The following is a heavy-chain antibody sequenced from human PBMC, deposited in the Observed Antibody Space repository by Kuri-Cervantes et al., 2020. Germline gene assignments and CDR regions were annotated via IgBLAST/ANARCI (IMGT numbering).Heavy chain of an antibody. CDR2: MNPNSGNT. V-gene: IGHV1-8*03. Sequence: ASVKVSCKASGDTFTSYDINWVRQATGQGLEWVGWMNPNSGNTGYAQKFQGRVTITRDTSASTAYMELSSLRSEDTAVYYCARDGGKLGYCSGGSCHDAFDIWGQGTMVTVSS. CDR3: ARDGGKLGYCSGGSCHDAFDI. J-gene: IGHJ3*02. D-gene: IGHD2-15*01. CDR1: GDTFTSYD.